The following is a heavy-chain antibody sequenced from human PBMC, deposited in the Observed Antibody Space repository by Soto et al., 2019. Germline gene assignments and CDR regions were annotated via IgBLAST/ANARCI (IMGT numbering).Heavy chain of an antibody. CDR3: ARLAGDYPNYYFDY. CDR1: GGSFSGYY. CDR2: INHSGST. J-gene: IGHJ4*02. V-gene: IGHV4-34*01. Sequence: SETLSLTCAVYGGSFSGYYWSWIRQPPGKGLEWIGEINHSGSTNYNPSLKSRVTMSVDTSKNQFSLKLSSVTAADTAVYYCARLAGDYPNYYFDYWGQGTLVTVSS. D-gene: IGHD4-17*01.